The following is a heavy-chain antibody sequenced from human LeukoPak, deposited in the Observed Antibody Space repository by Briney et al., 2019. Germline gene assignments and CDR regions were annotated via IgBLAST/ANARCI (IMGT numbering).Heavy chain of an antibody. CDR2: INHSGST. D-gene: IGHD3-10*01. V-gene: IGHV4-34*01. CDR1: GGSFSGYY. Sequence: PSETLSLTCAVYGGSFSGYYWSWIRQPPGKGLEWIGEINHSGSTNYNPSLKSRVTISVDTSKNQFSLKLSSVTAADTAVYYCARHPYYYGSGSPYYFDYWGQGTLVTVSS. J-gene: IGHJ4*02. CDR3: ARHPYYYGSGSPYYFDY.